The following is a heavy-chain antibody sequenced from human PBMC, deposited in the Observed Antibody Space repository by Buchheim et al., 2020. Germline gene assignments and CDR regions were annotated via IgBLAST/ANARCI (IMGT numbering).Heavy chain of an antibody. CDR2: IRNKANSYTT. Sequence: VQLVESGGGVVQPGRSLRLSCAASGFTFSSYGMHWVRQAPGKGLEWIGRIRNKANSYTTEYAASVKGRFTISRDDSKNSLYLQMNSLKSDDTAVYYCAVAVGYWGQGTL. J-gene: IGHJ4*02. V-gene: IGHV3-72*01. CDR1: GFTFSSYG. CDR3: AVAVGY. D-gene: IGHD6-19*01.